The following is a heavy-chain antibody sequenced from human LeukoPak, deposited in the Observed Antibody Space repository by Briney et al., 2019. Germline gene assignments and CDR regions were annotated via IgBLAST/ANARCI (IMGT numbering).Heavy chain of an antibody. Sequence: ASVKVSCKASGYTFTSYYMHWVRQAPGQGLEWMGWISAYNGNTNYAQKLQGRVTMTTDTSTSTAYMELRSLRSDDTAVYYCARVWISSTSRIHAFDIWGQGTMVTVSS. CDR2: ISAYNGNT. V-gene: IGHV1-18*04. D-gene: IGHD2-2*01. CDR1: GYTFTSYY. CDR3: ARVWISSTSRIHAFDI. J-gene: IGHJ3*02.